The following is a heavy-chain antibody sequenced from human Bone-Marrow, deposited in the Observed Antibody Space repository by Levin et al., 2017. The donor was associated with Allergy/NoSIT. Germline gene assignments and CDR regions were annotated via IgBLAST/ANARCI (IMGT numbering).Heavy chain of an antibody. CDR1: GFTFRHYT. Sequence: GGSLRLSCAASGFTFRHYTMNWVRQAPGKGLEWVSCITSSGDSTYYADSVKGRFTISRDNAKNSLYLQLNRLRDEDTAMYYCARDPARGYYDSSGYSGHHWGQGTLVTVSS. CDR3: ARDPARGYYDSSGYSGHH. D-gene: IGHD3-22*01. J-gene: IGHJ5*02. V-gene: IGHV3-48*02. CDR2: ITSSGDST.